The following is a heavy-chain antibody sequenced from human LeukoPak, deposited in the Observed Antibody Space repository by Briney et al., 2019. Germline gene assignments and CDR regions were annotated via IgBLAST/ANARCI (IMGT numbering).Heavy chain of an antibody. CDR2: LNWDGGTT. CDR3: AKVAKYYYGSETYYFFEH. D-gene: IGHD3-10*01. J-gene: IGHJ4*02. V-gene: IGHV3-20*04. Sequence: GGSLRLSCAASGFTFGDYGMSWVRQAPGKGLEWVSGLNWDGGTTGHADSVKGRFTISRDNAKNSLYLQMNSLRVEDTAVYYCAKVAKYYYGSETYYFFEHWGQGTPVTASS. CDR1: GFTFGDYG.